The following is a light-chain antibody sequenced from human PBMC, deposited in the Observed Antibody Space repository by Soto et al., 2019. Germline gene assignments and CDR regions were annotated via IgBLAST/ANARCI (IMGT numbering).Light chain of an antibody. V-gene: IGLV3-25*03. J-gene: IGLJ2*01. Sequence: SYELTQPPSVSVAPGQTARITCSADALPNQYAYWYQQKPGQAPLLVIYKDSERPSGIPERFSGSSSGTTVTLTISGVQAEDEADYYCQSADSSGTYVVFGGGTKLTVL. CDR3: QSADSSGTYVV. CDR2: KDS. CDR1: ALPNQY.